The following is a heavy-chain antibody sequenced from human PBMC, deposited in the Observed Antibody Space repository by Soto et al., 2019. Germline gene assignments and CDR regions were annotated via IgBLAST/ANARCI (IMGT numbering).Heavy chain of an antibody. CDR3: AFSYHCNY. V-gene: IGHV3-23*01. CDR2: ISRSGDNT. Sequence: GGSLRLSCAASGFTFTSYAVSWVRQAPDKGLEWVSSISRSGDNTYYADSVKGRFTISRDDSKNTLYLQMNSLRAEDTAVYYCAFSYHCNYWGQGTLVTVSS. CDR1: GFTFTSYA. D-gene: IGHD2-2*01. J-gene: IGHJ4*02.